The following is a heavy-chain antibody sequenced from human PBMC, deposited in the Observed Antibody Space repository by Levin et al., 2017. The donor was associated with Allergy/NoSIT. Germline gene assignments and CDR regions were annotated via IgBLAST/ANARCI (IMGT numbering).Heavy chain of an antibody. D-gene: IGHD1-26*01. Sequence: ASVKVSCKASGGTSSTTGITWVRQAPGQGLEWMGEIVPFYGTTTYAQTFRSRVTITAHTSTSTVYMELNGLRPEDTAMYYCARDKPGIVGDSEAFDIWGQGTMVTVS. J-gene: IGHJ3*02. V-gene: IGHV1-69*06. CDR1: GGTSSTTG. CDR2: IVPFYGTT. CDR3: ARDKPGIVGDSEAFDI.